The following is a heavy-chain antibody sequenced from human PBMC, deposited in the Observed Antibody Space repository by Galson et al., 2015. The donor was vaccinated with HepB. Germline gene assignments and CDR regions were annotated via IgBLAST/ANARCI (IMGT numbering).Heavy chain of an antibody. CDR3: ARDYYDSSGYGTFDY. Sequence: SLRLSCAASGFTFRSYAMSWVRQAPGKGLEWVSGISGSDGSTYYADSVKGRFTISRDNSKNTLYLQMNSLRAEDTAVYYCARDYYDSSGYGTFDYWGQGTLVTVSS. CDR2: ISGSDGST. J-gene: IGHJ4*02. CDR1: GFTFRSYA. D-gene: IGHD3-22*01. V-gene: IGHV3-23*01.